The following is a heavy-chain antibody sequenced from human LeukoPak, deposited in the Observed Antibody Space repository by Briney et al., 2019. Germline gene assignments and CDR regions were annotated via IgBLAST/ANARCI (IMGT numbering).Heavy chain of an antibody. CDR1: GGSISSHY. CDR3: ARAPNRYCSSTSCSSNWFDP. D-gene: IGHD2-2*01. Sequence: PSETLSLTCTVAGGSISSHYWSGIRQPPGKGLEGIGYIYYSGSTNYNPSLQSRVTISVDTSKNQFSLKLSSVTAADTAVYYCARAPNRYCSSTSCSSNWFDPWGQGTLVTVSS. J-gene: IGHJ5*02. CDR2: IYYSGST. V-gene: IGHV4-59*11.